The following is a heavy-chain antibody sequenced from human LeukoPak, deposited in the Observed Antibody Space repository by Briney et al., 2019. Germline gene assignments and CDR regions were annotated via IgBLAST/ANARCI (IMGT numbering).Heavy chain of an antibody. D-gene: IGHD3-10*01. CDR1: GFTFCSPS. CDR2: ISGSGGVT. J-gene: IGHJ3*01. V-gene: IGHV3-23*01. CDR3: AKNGSGTSRAFDV. Sequence: WGALRLSRSAPGFTFCSPSLSWGRQAPGKGAGWGSAISGSGGVTYYRDSVKGRFTVSRDNSKNTLYLQMNSLRAEDTALYYCAKNGSGTSRAFDVWGQGTMVTVSS.